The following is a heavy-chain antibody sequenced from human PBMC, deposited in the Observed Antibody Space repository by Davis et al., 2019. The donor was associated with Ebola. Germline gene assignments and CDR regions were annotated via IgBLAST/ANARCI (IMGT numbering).Heavy chain of an antibody. V-gene: IGHV1-3*01. J-gene: IGHJ5*02. D-gene: IGHD6-6*01. CDR1: GYTFTSYA. CDR2: INAGNGNT. Sequence: ASVKVSCKASGYTFTSYAMHWVRQAPGQRLEWMGWINAGNGNTKYSQKFQGRVTMTRDTSTSTVYMELSSLRSEDTAVYYCARGSKPYSSSSGWFDPWGQGTLVTVSS. CDR3: ARGSKPYSSSSGWFDP.